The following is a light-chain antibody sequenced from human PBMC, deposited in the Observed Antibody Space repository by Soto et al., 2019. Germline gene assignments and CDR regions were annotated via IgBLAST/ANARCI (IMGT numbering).Light chain of an antibody. J-gene: IGLJ3*02. CDR1: TGAVTSGYY. V-gene: IGLV7-43*01. Sequence: QAVVTQEPSLTVSPGGTVTLTCASSTGAVTSGYYPNWFQQKPGQAPRALIYGTNNKHSWTPARFSGSLLGGKAALTLSGVQPEDEADYYCRLYHSAAVLWVFGGGTKLTVL. CDR2: GTN. CDR3: RLYHSAAVLWV.